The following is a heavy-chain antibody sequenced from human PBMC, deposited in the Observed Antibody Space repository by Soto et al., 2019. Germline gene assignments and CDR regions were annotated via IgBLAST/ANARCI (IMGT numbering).Heavy chain of an antibody. J-gene: IGHJ4*02. Sequence: SETLSLTCAVYGGSFSGYYWSWIRQPPGKGLEWIGEINHSGSTNYNPSLKSRVTISVDTSKNQFSLKLSSVTAADTAVYYCARGPLPPYDYVWGSYRSTKRYYFDYWGQGTLVTVSS. V-gene: IGHV4-34*01. CDR2: INHSGST. CDR3: ARGPLPPYDYVWGSYRSTKRYYFDY. CDR1: GGSFSGYY. D-gene: IGHD3-16*02.